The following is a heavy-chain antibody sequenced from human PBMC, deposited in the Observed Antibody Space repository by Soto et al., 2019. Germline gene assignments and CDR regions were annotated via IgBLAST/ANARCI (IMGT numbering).Heavy chain of an antibody. J-gene: IGHJ4*02. CDR3: ARGHAGVVATH. Sequence: QVQLQQWGAGLLKPSETLSLNCAVTGGSLSGYYWSWIRQPPGKGLEWIGEVKDGGHTNYSPSLRGRLTISSATATNRFSLRLNSVTAADTGVYYCARGHAGVVATHWAQGSLVTVSS. D-gene: IGHD5-12*01. CDR1: GGSLSGYY. CDR2: VKDGGHT. V-gene: IGHV4-34*01.